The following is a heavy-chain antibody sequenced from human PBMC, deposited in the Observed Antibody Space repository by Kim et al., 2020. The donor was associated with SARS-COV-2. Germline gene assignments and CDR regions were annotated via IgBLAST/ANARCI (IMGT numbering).Heavy chain of an antibody. J-gene: IGHJ3*02. CDR3: ARGGPYGVLWSHDAFDI. Sequence: SETLSLTCTVSAGSISSSSYYWGWIRQPPGKGLEWIGRIYYSGSTYYNPSLKSRVTISVDTSKNQFSLKLSSVTAADTAVYYCARGGPYGVLWSHDAFDIWGQGTMVTVSS. CDR1: AGSISSSSYY. CDR2: IYYSGST. D-gene: IGHD2-2*01. V-gene: IGHV4-39*07.